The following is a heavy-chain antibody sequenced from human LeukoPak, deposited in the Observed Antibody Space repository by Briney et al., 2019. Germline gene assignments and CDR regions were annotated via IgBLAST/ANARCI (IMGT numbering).Heavy chain of an antibody. Sequence: EASVKVSCKASGGTFSSYAISWVRQAPGQGLEWMGWISAYNGNTNYAQKLQGRVTMTTDTSTSTAYMELRSLRSDDTAVYYCARDDRTGDFDYWGQGTLVTVSS. CDR2: ISAYNGNT. V-gene: IGHV1-18*01. CDR1: GGTFSSYA. D-gene: IGHD1-1*01. J-gene: IGHJ4*02. CDR3: ARDDRTGDFDY.